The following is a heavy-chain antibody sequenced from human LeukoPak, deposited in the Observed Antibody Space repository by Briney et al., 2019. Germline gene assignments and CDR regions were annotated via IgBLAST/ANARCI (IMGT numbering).Heavy chain of an antibody. CDR2: IRGSGDTA. D-gene: IGHD2-2*01. Sequence: PGGSLRLSCAASGFTFSSHSMAWVRQAPGKGLEWVSAIRGSGDTALYADSVKGRFTISRDNFKNIVYLEMNSLRAEDTATYYCAKLQSVVIPAAMLGFDYWGQGILVTVSS. J-gene: IGHJ4*02. V-gene: IGHV3-23*01. CDR3: AKLQSVVIPAAMLGFDY. CDR1: GFTFSSHS.